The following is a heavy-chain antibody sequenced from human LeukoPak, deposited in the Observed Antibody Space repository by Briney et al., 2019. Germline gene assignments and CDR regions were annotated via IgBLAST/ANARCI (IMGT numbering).Heavy chain of an antibody. CDR3: ARGATTTRFGRFDP. D-gene: IGHD4-17*01. CDR1: ESPFIAFT. V-gene: IGHV3-21*01. Sequence: GGSLSFSGPPSESPFIAFTLTWFPKAQGKGLEWFSSISGSSHYINYADSVKGRFTVSRDNAKNSLYLQMNSLRVEDTAVYYCARGATTTRFGRFDPWGQGTLVIVSS. J-gene: IGHJ5*02. CDR2: ISGSSHYI.